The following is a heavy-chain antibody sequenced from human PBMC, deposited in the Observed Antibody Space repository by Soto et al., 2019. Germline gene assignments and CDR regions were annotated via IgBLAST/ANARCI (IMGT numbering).Heavy chain of an antibody. CDR2: IIPIFGTA. Sequence: SVKVSCKASGGTFSSCAISWVRQAPGQGLEWMGGIIPIFGTANYAQKFQGRVTITADESTSTAYMELSSLRSEDTAVYYCARAIRDRHYYYYGMDVWGQGTTVTVSS. CDR3: ARAIRDRHYYYYGMDV. CDR1: GGTFSSCA. J-gene: IGHJ6*02. V-gene: IGHV1-69*13.